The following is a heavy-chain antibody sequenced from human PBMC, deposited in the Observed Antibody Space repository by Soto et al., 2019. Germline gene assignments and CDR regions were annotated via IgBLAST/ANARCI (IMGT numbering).Heavy chain of an antibody. CDR1: GGTFSSYA. V-gene: IGHV1-69*05. CDR3: ARHVPAAGYYYGMDV. D-gene: IGHD2-2*01. J-gene: IGHJ6*02. CDR2: IIPIFGTA. Sequence: QVQLVQSGAEVKKPGSSVKVSCKASGGTFSSYAISWVRQAPGQGLEWMGGIIPIFGTANYAQKFQGRVTXTXXXSXXTADVERSSLRSEDTAVYYCARHVPAAGYYYGMDVWGQGTTVTVSS.